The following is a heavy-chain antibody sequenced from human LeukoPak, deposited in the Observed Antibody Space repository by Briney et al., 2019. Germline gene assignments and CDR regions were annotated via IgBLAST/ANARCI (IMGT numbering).Heavy chain of an antibody. CDR2: IFYSGNT. J-gene: IGHJ4*02. D-gene: IGHD1-26*01. CDR3: ARDRGEGIVGTFDY. CDR1: AGSISNYH. Sequence: ASETLSLTCTVAAGSISNYHWSWIRQPPGKGLVWIGYIFYSGNTHYNPSLKSRVTMSVDTSKNQFSLRLSSVTPADTAVYYCARDRGEGIVGTFDYWGQGTLVTVSS. V-gene: IGHV4-59*01.